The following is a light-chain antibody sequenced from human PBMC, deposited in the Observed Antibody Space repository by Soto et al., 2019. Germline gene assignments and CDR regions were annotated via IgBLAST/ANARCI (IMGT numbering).Light chain of an antibody. Sequence: DIQMTQSPSSLSASVGDRVIITCRASQGIRNDLGWYQQKPGKAPKLLIYAASTLQSGVPTRFSGSGSGTEFTLTISSLQPDDFATYYCQQYMSYSFGQGTKVDI. CDR2: AAS. V-gene: IGKV1-17*01. CDR1: QGIRND. J-gene: IGKJ1*01. CDR3: QQYMSYS.